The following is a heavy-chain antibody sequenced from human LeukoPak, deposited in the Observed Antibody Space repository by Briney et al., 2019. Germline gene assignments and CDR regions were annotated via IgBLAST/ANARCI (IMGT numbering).Heavy chain of an antibody. CDR2: IYTSGST. V-gene: IGHV4-4*07. J-gene: IGHJ6*03. Sequence: PSETLSLTCTVSGGSISSYYWSWIRQPAGKGLEWIGRIYTSGSTNYNPSLKSRVTISVDTSKNQFSLKLSSVTAADTAVYYCARDIGYSSSRDYYYYYMDVWGKGTTVTVSS. CDR1: GGSISSYY. CDR3: ARDIGYSSSRDYYYYYMDV. D-gene: IGHD6-13*01.